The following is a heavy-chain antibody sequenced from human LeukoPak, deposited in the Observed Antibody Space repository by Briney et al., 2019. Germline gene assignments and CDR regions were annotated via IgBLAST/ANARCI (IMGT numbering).Heavy chain of an antibody. CDR2: IWFDGSNK. J-gene: IGHJ3*02. V-gene: IGHV3-33*08. D-gene: IGHD3-22*01. CDR3: ARRAYYDSSGYDFYDAFDI. CDR1: GFSFNTYS. Sequence: GGSLRLSCAASGFSFNTYSMHWVRQAPGKGLEWVALIWFDGSNKHYADSVKGRFTVSRDNSKNTMYLQMNSLRAEDTAVYYCARRAYYDSSGYDFYDAFDIWGQGTMVTVSS.